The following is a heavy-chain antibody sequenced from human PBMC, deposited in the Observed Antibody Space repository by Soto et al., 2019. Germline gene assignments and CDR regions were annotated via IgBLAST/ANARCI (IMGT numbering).Heavy chain of an antibody. CDR1: GGSISPYF. Sequence: QVQLQGSGPRLVKPSETLSLTCSVSGGSISPYFWTWVRQAPGKGLEWIGYISYSGSTNYNPSLKSRLTILLSTSKTQFSLKLTSVTAADTAVDYCARGTRATQYYDYFYGVDVWGQGTTVTVSS. J-gene: IGHJ6*02. CDR2: ISYSGST. CDR3: ARGTRATQYYDYFYGVDV. V-gene: IGHV4-59*01.